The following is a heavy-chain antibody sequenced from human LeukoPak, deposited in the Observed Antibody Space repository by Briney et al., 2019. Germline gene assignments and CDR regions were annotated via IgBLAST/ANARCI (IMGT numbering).Heavy chain of an antibody. CDR1: GYTFTGYY. CDR3: ASGRGIAVTGPAFDY. Sequence: ALVKVSCKASGYTFTGYYMHWVRQAPGQGLEWMGWINPDNGGTKCAQKFQGRVTMTRDTSISTAYMELSRLRSDDTAVYCCASGRGIAVTGPAFDYWGQGTLVTVSP. D-gene: IGHD6-19*01. V-gene: IGHV1-2*02. J-gene: IGHJ4*02. CDR2: INPDNGGT.